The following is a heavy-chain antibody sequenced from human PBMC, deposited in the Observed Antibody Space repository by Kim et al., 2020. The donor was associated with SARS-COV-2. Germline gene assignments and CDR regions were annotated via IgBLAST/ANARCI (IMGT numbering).Heavy chain of an antibody. V-gene: IGHV4-39*01. D-gene: IGHD3-22*01. J-gene: IGHJ4*02. Sequence: STYSNPSLQGRVTISVDTSKNQFSLKRSSVTAADTAVYYCARRQMIVTDYWGQGTLVTVSS. CDR3: ARRQMIVTDY. CDR2: ST.